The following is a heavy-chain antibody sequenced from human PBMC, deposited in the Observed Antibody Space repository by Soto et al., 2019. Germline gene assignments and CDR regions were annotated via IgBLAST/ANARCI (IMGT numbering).Heavy chain of an antibody. CDR3: ARGSTDSYPGSRIFDF. Sequence: EVHLLESGGDLKQPGGSLRLSCVASGLTFGSRAMSWVRQAPGEGLQWVSTITDTGGDAKYADSVRGRFVISRDNSKKTLYLQMTSLTAEDSAMYFCARGSTDSYPGSRIFDFWGRGTLVTVSS. CDR1: GLTFGSRA. D-gene: IGHD3-10*01. CDR2: ITDTGGDA. V-gene: IGHV3-23*01. J-gene: IGHJ4*02.